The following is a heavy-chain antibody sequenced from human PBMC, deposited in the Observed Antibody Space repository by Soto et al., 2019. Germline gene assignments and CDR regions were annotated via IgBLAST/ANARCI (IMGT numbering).Heavy chain of an antibody. D-gene: IGHD2-15*01. V-gene: IGHV4-39*02. J-gene: IGHJ4*02. Sequence: KASETLSLTCTVSGGSINSNNYYWAWIRQPPGKGLAWIASIYYDGSTYYNTSLKSRVTISRDTSKNQFSLRLTSVTAADTAVYYCATVPVAATRQTDFDSWGQGTLVTVSS. CDR1: GGSINSNNYY. CDR2: IYYDGST. CDR3: ATVPVAATRQTDFDS.